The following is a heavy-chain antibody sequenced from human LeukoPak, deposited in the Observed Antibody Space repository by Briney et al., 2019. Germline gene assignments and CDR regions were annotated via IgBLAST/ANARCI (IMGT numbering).Heavy chain of an antibody. CDR3: GIDSYRYSGPGY. Sequence: ASARVSCKASGYTFTDFYIHWVRQAPGQGLEWLGWINPQDGGTQSAQKFQGRVRLTRDTSTTTAYMDMSGLIFDDTAVYYCGIDSYRYSGPGYWGQGTLLTVSS. J-gene: IGHJ4*02. D-gene: IGHD6-19*01. CDR1: GYTFTDFY. CDR2: INPQDGGT. V-gene: IGHV1-2*02.